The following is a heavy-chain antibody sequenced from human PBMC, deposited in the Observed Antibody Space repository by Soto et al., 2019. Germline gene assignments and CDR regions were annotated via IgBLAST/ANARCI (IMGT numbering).Heavy chain of an antibody. V-gene: IGHV4-30-2*01. J-gene: IGHJ4*02. CDR2: IYHSGST. D-gene: IGHD2-15*01. CDR3: ARGQVVAAQH. CDR1: GGSISSGCFS. Sequence: TSESLSLTCAVSGGSISSGCFSGSWIRQPPGKGLEWIGYIYHSGSTYYNPSLKSRVTISVDRSKNQFSLKLSSVTAADTAVYYCARGQVVAAQHWGQGTLVTVSS.